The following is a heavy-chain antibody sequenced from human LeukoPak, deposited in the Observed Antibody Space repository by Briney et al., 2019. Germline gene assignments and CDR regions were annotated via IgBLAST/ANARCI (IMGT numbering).Heavy chain of an antibody. D-gene: IGHD5-18*01. CDR3: ARDRGSRRYNNGYSEY. CDR1: GFTFSSYT. J-gene: IGHJ4*02. V-gene: IGHV3-21*01. Sequence: GGSLRLFCAASGFTFSSYTINWVRHPPGKGLEWVSSISSSGSYIYYADSVKGRFTASRDNAKNSLYLQMNSLRAEDTAVYYCARDRGSRRYNNGYSEYWGQGTLVTVSS. CDR2: ISSSGSYI.